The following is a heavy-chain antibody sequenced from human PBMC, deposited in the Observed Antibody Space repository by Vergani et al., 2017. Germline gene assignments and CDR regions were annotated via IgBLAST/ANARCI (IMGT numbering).Heavy chain of an antibody. CDR3: ARKKYYDSKDYYQVEPFDY. J-gene: IGHJ4*02. Sequence: EVQLQESGGGLVKPGGSLRVSCAASGFSFSTYSINWVRQAPGKGLEWVSSISGRSNYIYYADSLKGRFTISRDNSKNSVYLQMNSLRAEDTAIYYCARKKYYDSKDYYQVEPFDYWRQGTLVTVSP. CDR2: ISGRSNYI. CDR1: GFSFSTYS. V-gene: IGHV3-21*06. D-gene: IGHD3-22*01.